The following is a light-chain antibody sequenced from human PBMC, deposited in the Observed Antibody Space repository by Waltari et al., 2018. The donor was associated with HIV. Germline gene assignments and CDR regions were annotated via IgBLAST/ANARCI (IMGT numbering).Light chain of an antibody. CDR3: QQYYTTPRT. Sequence: DIVLTQSPDSLAVSLGERATINCKSSQSVLYSSNNNNFLAWYQQKPGQPPKLLVYWASSREFGVPDRFSGSGSGTDFTLTISSLQAEDVAVYYCQQYYTTPRTFGPGTTVDIK. CDR2: WAS. CDR1: QSVLYSSNNNNF. V-gene: IGKV4-1*01. J-gene: IGKJ3*01.